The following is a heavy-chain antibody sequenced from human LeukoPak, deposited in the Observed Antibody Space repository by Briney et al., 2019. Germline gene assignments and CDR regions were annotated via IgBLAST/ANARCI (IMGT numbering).Heavy chain of an antibody. V-gene: IGHV3-9*03. CDR1: GFTFDDYA. CDR3: AKDRDGYNFYYFDY. Sequence: GGSLRLSRAASGFTFDDYAMHWVRQAPGKGLEWVSGISWNSGSIGYADSVKCRFTISRDNAQNSLYLQMNSLRAEDMALYYCAKDRDGYNFYYFDYWGQGTLVTVSS. J-gene: IGHJ4*02. CDR2: ISWNSGSI. D-gene: IGHD5-24*01.